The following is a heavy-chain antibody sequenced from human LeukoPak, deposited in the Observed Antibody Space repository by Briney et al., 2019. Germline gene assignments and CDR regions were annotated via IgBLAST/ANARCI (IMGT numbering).Heavy chain of an antibody. V-gene: IGHV3-11*06. Sequence: KPGGSLILSCAASGFTFSDYYMSWIRQAPGKGLEWVSYISRNSYTNYADSVKGRFTISRDNAKNSLYLQMASLRAEDTAVYYCARMGIAAVGAYYFDYWGQGTLVAVSS. D-gene: IGHD6-13*01. CDR1: GFTFSDYY. J-gene: IGHJ4*02. CDR2: ISRNSYT. CDR3: ARMGIAAVGAYYFDY.